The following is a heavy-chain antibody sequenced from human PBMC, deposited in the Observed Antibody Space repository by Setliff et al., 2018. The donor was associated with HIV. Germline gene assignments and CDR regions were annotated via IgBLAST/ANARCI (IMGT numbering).Heavy chain of an antibody. CDR3: ASYRKAERWLQLGGNFDY. CDR2: IYYSGST. CDR1: GGSINSSSYY. Sequence: SETLSLTCTVSGGSINSSSYYWGWIRQPPGKGLEWIGSIYYSGSTHYNPSLKSRVTISVDTSKNQFSLKLSSVTAADTAVYYCASYRKAERWLQLGGNFDYWGQGTLVTVSS. D-gene: IGHD5-12*01. J-gene: IGHJ4*02. V-gene: IGHV4-39*01.